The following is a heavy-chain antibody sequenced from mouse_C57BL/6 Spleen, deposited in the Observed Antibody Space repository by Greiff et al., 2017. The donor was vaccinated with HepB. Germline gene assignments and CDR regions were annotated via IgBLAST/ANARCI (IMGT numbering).Heavy chain of an antibody. Sequence: VQLQQSGAELVKPGASVKLSCKASGYTFTSYWMQWVKQRPGQGLEWIGEIDPSDSYTNYNEKFKGKATLTVDTSSSTAYMQLSSLTSEDSAVYYCAGGEGYFAYWGQVTLVTVSA. CDR3: AGGEGYFAY. J-gene: IGHJ3*01. V-gene: IGHV1-50*01. CDR2: IDPSDSYT. CDR1: GYTFTSYW.